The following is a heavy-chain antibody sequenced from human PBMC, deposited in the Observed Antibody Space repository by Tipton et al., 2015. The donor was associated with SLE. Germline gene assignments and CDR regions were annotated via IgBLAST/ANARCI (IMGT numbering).Heavy chain of an antibody. CDR1: GGSISSYY. CDR3: ARRWAPDYDFWSGYWYYFDY. D-gene: IGHD3-3*01. J-gene: IGHJ4*02. V-gene: IGHV4-59*04. CDR2: IFYTGST. Sequence: LRLSCTVSGGSISSYYWSWIRQPAGKGLEWIGNIFYTGSTYYNPSLKSRVTISVDTSKNQFSLKLSSVIAADTAVYYCARRWAPDYDFWSGYWYYFDYWGQGTLVTVSS.